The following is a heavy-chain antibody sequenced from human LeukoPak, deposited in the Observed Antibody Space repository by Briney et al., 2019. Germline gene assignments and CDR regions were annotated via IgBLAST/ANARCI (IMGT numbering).Heavy chain of an antibody. V-gene: IGHV3-23*01. D-gene: IGHD6-19*01. CDR3: AKGPRKLPIAVAGWMDY. CDR2: ISTGGGST. J-gene: IGHJ4*02. Sequence: GGSLRLSCAASGFTFSIYAMSWVRQAPGKGLEWVSGISTGGGSTDYADSVKGRFTISRDNSKNTLYLQMNSLRVEDTAIYYCAKGPRKLPIAVAGWMDYWGQGTLVTVSS. CDR1: GFTFSIYA.